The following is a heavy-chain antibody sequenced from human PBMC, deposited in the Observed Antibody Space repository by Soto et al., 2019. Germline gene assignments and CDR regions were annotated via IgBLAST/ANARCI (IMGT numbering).Heavy chain of an antibody. CDR1: GFTFSSYS. V-gene: IGHV3-21*01. CDR3: ARDRCSGGSCYSYYYYYGMDV. Sequence: PGGSLRLSCAASGFTFSSYSMNWVRQAPGKGLEWVSSISSSSSYIYYADSVKGRFTISRDNAKNSLYLQMNSLRAEDTAVYYCARDRCSGGSCYSYYYYYGMDVWGQGTTVTVSS. J-gene: IGHJ6*02. CDR2: ISSSSSYI. D-gene: IGHD2-15*01.